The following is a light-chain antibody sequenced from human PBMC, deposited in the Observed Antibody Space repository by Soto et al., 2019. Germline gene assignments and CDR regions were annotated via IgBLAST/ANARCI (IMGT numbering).Light chain of an antibody. Sequence: EIVLTQSPGTRSLSPGERATLPCRASQSISSNYFAWYQQKPGQAPRLLIYAASTRATGIPDRFSGSGSGTDFTLTISRLEPDDFAVYYCQQYDTSPWTFGRGTKVEIK. J-gene: IGKJ1*01. CDR2: AAS. CDR3: QQYDTSPWT. CDR1: QSISSNY. V-gene: IGKV3-20*01.